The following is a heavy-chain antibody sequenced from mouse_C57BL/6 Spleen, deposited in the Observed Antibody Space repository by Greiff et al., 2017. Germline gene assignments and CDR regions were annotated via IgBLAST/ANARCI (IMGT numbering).Heavy chain of an antibody. Sequence: QVQLQQSGAELARPGASVKMSCKASGYTFTSYTMHWVKQRPGQGLEWIGYINPSSGYTKYNQKFKDKATLTADKASSTAYMQLSSLTSEDSAVYYCARGDYGSSYWYFDVCGTGTTATVSS. V-gene: IGHV1-4*01. J-gene: IGHJ1*03. CDR3: ARGDYGSSYWYFDV. D-gene: IGHD1-1*01. CDR1: GYTFTSYT. CDR2: INPSSGYT.